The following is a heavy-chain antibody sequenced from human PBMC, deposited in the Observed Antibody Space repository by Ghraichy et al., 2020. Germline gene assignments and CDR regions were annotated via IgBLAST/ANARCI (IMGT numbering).Heavy chain of an antibody. Sequence: ASVKVSCKVSGYTLTELSMHWVRQAPGKGLEWMGGFDPEDGETIYAQKFQGRVTMTEDTSTDTAYMELSSLRSEDTAVYYCATVVPAANTYYYYYGMDVWGQGTTVTVSS. CDR2: FDPEDGET. V-gene: IGHV1-24*01. CDR3: ATVVPAANTYYYYYGMDV. D-gene: IGHD2-2*01. J-gene: IGHJ6*02. CDR1: GYTLTELS.